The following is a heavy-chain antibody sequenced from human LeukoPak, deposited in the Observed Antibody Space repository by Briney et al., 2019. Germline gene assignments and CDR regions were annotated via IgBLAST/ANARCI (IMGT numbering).Heavy chain of an antibody. D-gene: IGHD6-19*01. J-gene: IGHJ6*01. V-gene: IGHV1-69*13. CDR2: IIPIFGTA. CDR3: ASGYSSDQLPHYYYYGMDV. Sequence: GASVKVSCKASGGTFSSYAISWVRQAPGQGLEWMGGIIPIFGTANYAQKFQGRVTITADESTSTAYMELSSLRSEDTAVYYCASGYSSDQLPHYYYYGMDVWGQGTTVTVSS. CDR1: GGTFSSYA.